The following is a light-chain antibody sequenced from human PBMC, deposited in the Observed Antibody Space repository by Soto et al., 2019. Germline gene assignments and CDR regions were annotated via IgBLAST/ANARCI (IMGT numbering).Light chain of an antibody. Sequence: QSVLTQPPSASGTPGQRVTISCSGSSSNIGSNTVNWYQQLPGTAPKLLIYSNNQRPSGVPDRFSGSKSGTSASLAISGLQNEDEADYYCEAWDDSLNGPVFGGGTKLTVL. V-gene: IGLV1-44*01. CDR3: EAWDDSLNGPV. CDR2: SNN. CDR1: SSNIGSNT. J-gene: IGLJ2*01.